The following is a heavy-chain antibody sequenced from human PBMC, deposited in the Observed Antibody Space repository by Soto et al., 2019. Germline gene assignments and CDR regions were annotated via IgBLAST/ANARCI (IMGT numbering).Heavy chain of an antibody. J-gene: IGHJ6*02. D-gene: IGHD5-18*01. V-gene: IGHV3-33*08. CDR1: GFTFSSYW. CDR3: AREADTAMMYYYYGMDV. CDR2: IRYDGSNK. Sequence: GGSLRLSCAASGFTFSSYWMSWVRQAPGKGLEWVADIRYDGSNKYYADSVKGRFTISRDNSKNTLYLQMNSLRAEDTAVYYCAREADTAMMYYYYGMDVWGQGTTVTVSS.